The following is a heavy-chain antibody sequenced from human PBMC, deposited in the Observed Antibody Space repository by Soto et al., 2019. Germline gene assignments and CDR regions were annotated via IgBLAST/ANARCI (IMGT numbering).Heavy chain of an antibody. CDR1: GYTFTTYG. D-gene: IGHD3-10*01. Sequence: QVQLEQSAPEVKKPGASVKVSCKASGYTFTTYGISWVRQAPGEGLEWLGWINTHNGNTNYAQNLQGRVFMTADTSTNTAYMELRSLRSDDTATYYCTREGSAPYYYYGMDAWGQGTTVTVSS. J-gene: IGHJ6*02. V-gene: IGHV1-18*01. CDR2: INTHNGNT. CDR3: TREGSAPYYYYGMDA.